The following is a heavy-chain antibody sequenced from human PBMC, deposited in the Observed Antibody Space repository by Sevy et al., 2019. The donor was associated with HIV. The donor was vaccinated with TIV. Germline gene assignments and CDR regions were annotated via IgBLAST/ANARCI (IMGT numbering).Heavy chain of an antibody. CDR1: GFTFSSYI. Sequence: GGSLRLSCAASGFTFSSYIMHWVRQAPGKGLEYVSGISSNGGGTYYADSVKGRFTISRDNSKNTLYLQMGSLRAEDMAVYYCARGKGSSWYEWNYYYMDVWGKGTTVTVSS. D-gene: IGHD6-19*01. CDR3: ARGKGSSWYEWNYYYMDV. CDR2: ISSNGGGT. J-gene: IGHJ6*03. V-gene: IGHV3-64*02.